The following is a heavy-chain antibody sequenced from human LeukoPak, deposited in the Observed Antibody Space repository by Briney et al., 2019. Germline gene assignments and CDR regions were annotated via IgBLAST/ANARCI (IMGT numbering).Heavy chain of an antibody. V-gene: IGHV4-34*01. CDR3: ARGSSAWVPFYY. D-gene: IGHD1-1*01. Sequence: SETLSLTCAVYGGTFSGYYWSWIRQPPGKGLEWIGEINHSGGTNYNLSLKSRVTISLDTSKNQFSLKVSSVTAADTAVYYCARGSSAWVPFYYWGQGTLVTVSS. CDR2: INHSGGT. J-gene: IGHJ4*02. CDR1: GGTFSGYY.